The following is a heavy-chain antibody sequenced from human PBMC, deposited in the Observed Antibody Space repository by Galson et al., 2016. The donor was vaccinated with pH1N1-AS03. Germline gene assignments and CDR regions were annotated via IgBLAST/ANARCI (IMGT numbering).Heavy chain of an antibody. CDR1: GGTFNKYA. V-gene: IGHV1-69*05. Sequence: SVKVSCKASGGTFNKYAITWVRQAPGQGLEWMGGIIPIFGSSDYAQKFQGRVTITTDKSTTTAYMEWSSLRSEDTAVYYCVRGDGGNNFDYWGQGTLVTVSS. J-gene: IGHJ4*02. D-gene: IGHD4-23*01. CDR2: IIPIFGSS. CDR3: VRGDGGNNFDY.